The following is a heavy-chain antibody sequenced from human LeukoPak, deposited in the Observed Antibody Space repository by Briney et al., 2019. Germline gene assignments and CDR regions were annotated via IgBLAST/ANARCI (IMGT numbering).Heavy chain of an antibody. J-gene: IGHJ6*03. CDR1: GYTFTSYD. Sequence: ASVKVSCKASGYTFTSYDINWVRQATGQGLEWMGWMSPNSGNTGYAQKFQGRVTMTRNTSISTAYMELSSLRSEDTAVYYCARAGVGVVVPAAAYYYYYYMDVWGKGTTVTVSS. V-gene: IGHV1-8*01. D-gene: IGHD2-2*01. CDR2: MSPNSGNT. CDR3: ARAGVGVVVPAAAYYYYYYMDV.